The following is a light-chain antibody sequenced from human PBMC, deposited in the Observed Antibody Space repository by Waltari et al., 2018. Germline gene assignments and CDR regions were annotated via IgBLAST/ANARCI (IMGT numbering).Light chain of an antibody. V-gene: IGKV3-20*01. Sequence: ENVLTQSPGTLSLSPGERATLSCRASQSVRSSYLAWYQQKPGQAPRLVMYGASSRATGIPDRFSGRGSGTDFTLTISRLEPEDFAVYYCQQYGSSGFTFGQGTKLEFK. CDR3: QQYGSSGFT. CDR1: QSVRSSY. CDR2: GAS. J-gene: IGKJ2*01.